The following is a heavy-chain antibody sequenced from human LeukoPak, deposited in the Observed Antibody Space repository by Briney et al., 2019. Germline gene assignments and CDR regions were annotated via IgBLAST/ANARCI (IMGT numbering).Heavy chain of an antibody. CDR1: GFTFSSYG. CDR3: AKGRDYYDKIDEFDY. D-gene: IGHD3-22*01. J-gene: IGHJ4*02. V-gene: IGHV3-33*06. Sequence: PGRSLRLSCAASGFTFSSYGMHWVRQAPGKGLEWEAVIWYDGSNKYYADSVKGRFTISRDNPKNTLYLQMNSLRAEDTAVYYCAKGRDYYDKIDEFDYWGQGTLVTVSS. CDR2: IWYDGSNK.